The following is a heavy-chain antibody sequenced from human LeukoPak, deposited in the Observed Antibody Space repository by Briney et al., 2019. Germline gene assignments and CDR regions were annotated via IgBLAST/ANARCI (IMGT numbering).Heavy chain of an antibody. V-gene: IGHV3-23*01. CDR2: ISGSGGTT. J-gene: IGHJ6*03. CDR3: ARDGGCSGGSCYSTIYYYYMDV. CDR1: GFTFSNYG. D-gene: IGHD2-15*01. Sequence: GGSLRLSCAASGFTFSNYGMSWVRQAPGKGLEWVSDISGSGGTTYYADSVKGRFTISRDNAKNSLYLQMNSLGAEDTAVYYCARDGGCSGGSCYSTIYYYYMDVWGKGTTVTVSS.